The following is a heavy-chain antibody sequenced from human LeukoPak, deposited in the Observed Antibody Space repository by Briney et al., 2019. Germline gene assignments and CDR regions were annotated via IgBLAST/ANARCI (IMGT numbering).Heavy chain of an antibody. D-gene: IGHD2-2*01. CDR3: ARDRADYCSSASCPQDY. Sequence: GGSLRLSCAASGFTFSSYDMNWVRQAPGKGLEWVSSISRSSSYIYYADSVKGRFTISRDNAKNSLYLQMNSLSAEDTAVYYCARDRADYCSSASCPQDYWGQGTLVTVSS. CDR2: ISRSSSYI. J-gene: IGHJ4*02. CDR1: GFTFSSYD. V-gene: IGHV3-21*01.